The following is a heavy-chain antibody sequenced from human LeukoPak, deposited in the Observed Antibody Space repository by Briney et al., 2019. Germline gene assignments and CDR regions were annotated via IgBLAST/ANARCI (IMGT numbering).Heavy chain of an antibody. Sequence: GGSLRLSCAASGFTFSDYYMSWIRQAPGRGLEWVSYISSSGSTIYYADSVKGRFTISRDNAKNSLYLQMNSLRAEDTAVYYCARDLYSGYDGNDYWGQGTLVTVSS. D-gene: IGHD5-12*01. CDR2: ISSSGSTI. CDR3: ARDLYSGYDGNDY. V-gene: IGHV3-11*04. CDR1: GFTFSDYY. J-gene: IGHJ4*02.